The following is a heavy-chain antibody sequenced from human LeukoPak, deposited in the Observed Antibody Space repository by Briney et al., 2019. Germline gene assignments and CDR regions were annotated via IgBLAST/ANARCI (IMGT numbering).Heavy chain of an antibody. V-gene: IGHV1-18*01. D-gene: IGHD1-7*01. CDR1: GYTFTSYG. CDR2: ISAYNGNT. J-gene: IGHJ3*02. CDR3: AKVMINWNYANDAFDI. Sequence: ASVKVSCKASGYTFTSYGISWVRQAPGQGLEWMGWISAYNGNTNYAQKLQGRVTMTTDTSTSTAYMELRSLRSDDTAVYYCAKVMINWNYANDAFDIWGQGTMVTVSS.